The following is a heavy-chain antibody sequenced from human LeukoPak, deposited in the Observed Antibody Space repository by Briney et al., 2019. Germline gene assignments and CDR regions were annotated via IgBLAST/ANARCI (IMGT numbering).Heavy chain of an antibody. CDR3: ARAYYYDSSGYYSPNYYYYGMDV. V-gene: IGHV3-23*01. CDR2: ISDSGVNT. CDR1: GFTFSNYA. J-gene: IGHJ6*02. D-gene: IGHD3-22*01. Sequence: GGSLRLSCAASGFTFSNYAMSWVRQAPGKGLEWVSAISDSGVNTNYADSVKGRFTISRDNAENTLYLQMNTLRAEDTAVYYCARAYYYDSSGYYSPNYYYYGMDVWGQGTTVTVSS.